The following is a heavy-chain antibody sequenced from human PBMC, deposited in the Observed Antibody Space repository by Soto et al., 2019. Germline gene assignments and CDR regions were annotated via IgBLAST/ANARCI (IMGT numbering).Heavy chain of an antibody. V-gene: IGHV4-39*01. CDR1: GGSISSSSYY. Sequence: SETLSLTCTVSGGSISSSSYYWGWIRQPPGKGLEWIGSIYYSGSTYYNPSLKSRVTISVDTSKNQFSLKLSSVTAADTAVYYCARLVVVPAAPAYYYYYYGMDVWGQGTTVTVSS. CDR2: IYYSGST. D-gene: IGHD2-2*01. J-gene: IGHJ6*02. CDR3: ARLVVVPAAPAYYYYYYGMDV.